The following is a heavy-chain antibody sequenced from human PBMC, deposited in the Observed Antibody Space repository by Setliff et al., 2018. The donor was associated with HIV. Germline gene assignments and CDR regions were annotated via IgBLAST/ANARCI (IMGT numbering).Heavy chain of an antibody. D-gene: IGHD3-22*01. V-gene: IGHV4-59*01. CDR3: ARSRTSSGYYGVTGYGMDV. CDR1: GGSISSDY. J-gene: IGHJ6*02. CDR2: IYYSGST. Sequence: PSETLSLTCTVSGGSISSDYWNWIRQPPGKGLEWIGYIYYSGSTNYNPSLKSRVTISVATSKNQFSLKLNSVTTADTAVYYCARSRTSSGYYGVTGYGMDVWGQGTTVTVSS.